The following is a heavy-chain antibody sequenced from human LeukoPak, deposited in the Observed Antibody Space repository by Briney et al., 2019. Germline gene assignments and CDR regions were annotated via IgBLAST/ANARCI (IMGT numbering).Heavy chain of an antibody. J-gene: IGHJ6*03. V-gene: IGHV3-30*02. CDR1: GFTFSSYG. CDR3: AKVIWKISYSYYYMDV. D-gene: IGHD1-1*01. CDR2: TRYDGSNK. Sequence: GGSLRLSCAASGFTFSSYGMHWVHQAPGKGLEWAAFTRYDGSNKYYTNSVKGRFTISRDNSKNTLYLQMNSLRAEDTALYYCAKVIWKISYSYYYMDVWGKGTTVTVSS.